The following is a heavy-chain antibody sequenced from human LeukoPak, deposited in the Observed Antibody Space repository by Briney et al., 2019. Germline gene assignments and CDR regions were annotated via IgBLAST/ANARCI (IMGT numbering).Heavy chain of an antibody. Sequence: SETLSLTCAVYGGSFSGYYWSWIRQPPGKGLEWIGEINHRGSTNYNPSLKSRVTISVDTSKNQFSLKLSSVTAADTAVYYCARLTDYYGSGSYSPDYWGQGTLVTVSS. CDR2: INHRGST. J-gene: IGHJ4*02. D-gene: IGHD3-10*01. V-gene: IGHV4-34*01. CDR3: ARLTDYYGSGSYSPDY. CDR1: GGSFSGYY.